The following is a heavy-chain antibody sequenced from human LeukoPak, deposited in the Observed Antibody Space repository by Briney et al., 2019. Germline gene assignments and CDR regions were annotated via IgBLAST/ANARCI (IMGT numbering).Heavy chain of an antibody. J-gene: IGHJ4*02. CDR1: GFTFSSYS. V-gene: IGHV3-21*01. CDR3: ARAYGDYVKLPSYFDY. CDR2: ISSGSSYT. Sequence: GGSLRLSCAASGFTFSSYSMNWVRQAPGKGLEWVSCISSGSSYTYYADSVKGRFTISRDNAKNSLYLQMNSLRAEDTAVYYCARAYGDYVKLPSYFDYWGQGTLVTVSS. D-gene: IGHD4-17*01.